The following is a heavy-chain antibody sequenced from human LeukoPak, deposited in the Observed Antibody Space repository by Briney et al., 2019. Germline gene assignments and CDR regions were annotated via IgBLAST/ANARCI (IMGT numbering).Heavy chain of an antibody. Sequence: GGSLRLSSAASGFTFSSYSMTWVRQAPGKGLEWVSSISSSSSYIYYADLVKGRFTISRDNAKNSLYLQMNSLRAEDTAVYYCARSRSRDAFDIWGQGTMVTVSS. D-gene: IGHD2-2*01. V-gene: IGHV3-21*01. CDR2: ISSSSSYI. J-gene: IGHJ3*02. CDR1: GFTFSSYS. CDR3: ARSRSRDAFDI.